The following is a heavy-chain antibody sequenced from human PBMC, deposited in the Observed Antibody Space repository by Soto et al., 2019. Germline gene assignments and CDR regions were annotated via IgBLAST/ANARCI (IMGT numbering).Heavy chain of an antibody. CDR2: IYYSGST. CDR1: GGSISSGYYY. V-gene: IGHV4-30-4*01. CDR3: ARVPTYYYDSSGYYFLDY. D-gene: IGHD3-22*01. Sequence: PSETLSLTCTVSGGSISSGYYYWSWIRQPPGKGLEWIGYIYYSGSTYYNPSLKSRVTISVDTSKNQFSLKLSSVTAADTAVYYCARVPTYYYDSSGYYFLDYWGQGTLVTVSS. J-gene: IGHJ4*02.